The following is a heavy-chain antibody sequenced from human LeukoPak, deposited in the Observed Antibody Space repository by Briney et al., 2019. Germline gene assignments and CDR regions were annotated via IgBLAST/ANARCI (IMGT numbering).Heavy chain of an antibody. V-gene: IGHV3-23*01. Sequence: GGSLRLSCADSGFTFTTNAMRRVRQAPGKGLEWVSAISGRTGATYYADPEKGRFTNSRDNSKSTLYLQMDSLRAEDTAVYYCARALGTGWSQKEWGQGTLVTVSS. CDR3: ARALGTGWSQKE. CDR2: ISGRTGAT. J-gene: IGHJ4*02. CDR1: GFTFTTNA. D-gene: IGHD6-19*01.